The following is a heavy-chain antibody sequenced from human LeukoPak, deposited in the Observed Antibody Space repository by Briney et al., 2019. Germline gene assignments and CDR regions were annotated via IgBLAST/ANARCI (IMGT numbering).Heavy chain of an antibody. CDR1: GVSLSTSGMR. J-gene: IGHJ3*02. CDR2: IDWDDDK. Sequence: SGPTLVNPTQTLTLTCTFSGVSLSTSGMRVSWIRQPPGKALEWLARIDWDDDKFYSTSLKTRLTISKDTSKNQVVLTMTNMDPVDTATYYCARMRSVGGAFDIWGQGTMVTVSS. D-gene: IGHD2-15*01. V-gene: IGHV2-70*04. CDR3: ARMRSVGGAFDI.